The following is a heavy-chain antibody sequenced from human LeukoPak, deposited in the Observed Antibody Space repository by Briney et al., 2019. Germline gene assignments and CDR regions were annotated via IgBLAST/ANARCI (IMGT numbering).Heavy chain of an antibody. J-gene: IGHJ6*03. D-gene: IGHD3-22*01. Sequence: SETLSLTCAVYGGSFSGYYWSWIRQPPGKGLEWIGEINHSGSTNYNPSLKSRVTISVDTSKNQFSLKLSSVTAADTAVYYCARCNPHYYDSSGYYQGPLHYYYYYYMDVWGKGTTVTVSS. V-gene: IGHV4-34*01. CDR1: GGSFSGYY. CDR2: INHSGST. CDR3: ARCNPHYYDSSGYYQGPLHYYYYYYMDV.